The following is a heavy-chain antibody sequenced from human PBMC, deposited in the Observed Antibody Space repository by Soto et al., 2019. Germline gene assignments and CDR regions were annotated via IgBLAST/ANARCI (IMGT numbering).Heavy chain of an antibody. V-gene: IGHV4-30-4*01. Sequence: PSETLSLTCTVSGGSISSGDYYWSWIRQPPGKGLEWIGYIYYSGSTYYNPSLKSRVTISVDTSKNQFSLKLGSVTAADTAVYYCARERYGGNPGLYYYGMDVWGQGTLVTVSS. D-gene: IGHD2-15*01. CDR3: ARERYGGNPGLYYYGMDV. CDR1: GGSISSGDYY. CDR2: IYYSGST. J-gene: IGHJ6*02.